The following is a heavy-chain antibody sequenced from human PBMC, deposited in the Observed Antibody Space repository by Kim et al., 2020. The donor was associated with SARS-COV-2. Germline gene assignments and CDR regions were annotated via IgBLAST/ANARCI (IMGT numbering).Heavy chain of an antibody. J-gene: IGHJ4*02. CDR1: GGSFSGYY. CDR2: INHSGST. CDR3: AIGANPGYYDSSGYYYDY. Sequence: SETLSLTCAVYGGSFSGYYWSWIRQPPGKGLEWIGEINHSGSTNYNPSLKSRVTISVDTTKNQFSLKLSSVTAADTAVYYCAIGANPGYYDSSGYYYDYWGQGTLVTVSS. D-gene: IGHD3-22*01. V-gene: IGHV4-34*01.